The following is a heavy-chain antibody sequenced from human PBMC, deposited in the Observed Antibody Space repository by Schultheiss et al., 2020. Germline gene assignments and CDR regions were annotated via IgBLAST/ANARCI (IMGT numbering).Heavy chain of an antibody. D-gene: IGHD1-26*01. CDR2: IYTSGST. J-gene: IGHJ6*02. V-gene: IGHV4-59*10. CDR3: ARHVPLVGATLYYYYYGMDV. CDR1: GGSFSGYY. Sequence: SETLSLTCAVYGGSFSGYYWSWIRQPAGKGLEWIGRIYTSGSTNYNPSLKSRVTISVDTSKNQFSLKLSSVTAADTAVYYCARHVPLVGATLYYYYYGMDVWGQGTTVTVSS.